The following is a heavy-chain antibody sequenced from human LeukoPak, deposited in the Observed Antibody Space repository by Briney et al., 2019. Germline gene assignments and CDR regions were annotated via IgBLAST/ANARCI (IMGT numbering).Heavy chain of an antibody. J-gene: IGHJ4*02. D-gene: IGHD6-13*01. CDR3: AKDGSSWYVDYFDD. CDR2: ISGSGGST. V-gene: IGHV3-23*01. Sequence: GGTLRLSCAASGFTFSSYAMSWVRQAPGKGLEWVSAISGSGGSTYYADSVKGRFTISRDNSKNTLYMQMNSLRAEDTAVYYCAKDGSSWYVDYFDDWGQGTLVTVSS. CDR1: GFTFSSYA.